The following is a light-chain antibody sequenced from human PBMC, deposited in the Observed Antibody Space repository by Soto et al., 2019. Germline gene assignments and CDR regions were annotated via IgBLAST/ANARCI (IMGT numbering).Light chain of an antibody. CDR1: QSVSID. J-gene: IGKJ1*01. CDR3: QQYNKWPLT. V-gene: IGKV3-15*01. CDR2: GAS. Sequence: ELVMTQSPATLSVSPGERAALSCRASQSVSIDLAWYPQTPGQAPRLLIYGASTRATGIPVRFSGSASGTEFTLTISSLQSEDFTVYYCQQYNKWPLTFGQGTKVDIK.